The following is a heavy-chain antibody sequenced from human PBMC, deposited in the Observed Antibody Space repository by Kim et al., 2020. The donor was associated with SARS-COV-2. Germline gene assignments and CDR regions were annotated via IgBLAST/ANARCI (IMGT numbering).Heavy chain of an antibody. CDR3: AKGEYRYGDYPGGDY. CDR2: ISGSGGST. J-gene: IGHJ4*02. V-gene: IGHV3-23*01. D-gene: IGHD4-17*01. Sequence: GVSLRLSCAASGFTFSSYAMSWVRQAPGKGLEWVSAISGSGGSTYYADSVKGRFTISRDNSKNTLYLQMNSLRAEDTAVYYCAKGEYRYGDYPGGDYWGQGTLVTVSS. CDR1: GFTFSSYA.